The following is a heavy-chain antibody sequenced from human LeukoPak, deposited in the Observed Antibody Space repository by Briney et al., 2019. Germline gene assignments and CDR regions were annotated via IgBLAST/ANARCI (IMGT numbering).Heavy chain of an antibody. D-gene: IGHD3-22*01. CDR1: GDSISTSYY. CDR2: IYHSGST. V-gene: IGHV4-38-2*02. Sequence: SETLSLTCTVSGDSISTSYYWGWIRQPPGKGLEWIGSIYHSGSTYYSPSLKSRVTISVDTSKNQFSLKLSSVTAADTAVYYCAPSYDSSGYPLSWGQGTLVTVSS. J-gene: IGHJ4*02. CDR3: APSYDSSGYPLS.